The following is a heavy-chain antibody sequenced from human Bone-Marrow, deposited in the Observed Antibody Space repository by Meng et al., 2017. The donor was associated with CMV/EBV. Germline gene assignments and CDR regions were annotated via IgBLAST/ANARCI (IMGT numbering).Heavy chain of an antibody. V-gene: IGHV3-69-1*01. CDR3: ARDGTGWSRDH. J-gene: IGHJ4*02. D-gene: IGHD6-19*01. Sequence: GESLKISCAAAGCSHSDSSMSWLRQAPGKGLVWVSTIGNGGHTDYADSVKGRFTVSRDDAENELYLHMSSLIVEDTAVYFCARDGTGWSRDHWGQGALVTVSS. CDR2: IGNGGHT. CDR1: GCSHSDSS.